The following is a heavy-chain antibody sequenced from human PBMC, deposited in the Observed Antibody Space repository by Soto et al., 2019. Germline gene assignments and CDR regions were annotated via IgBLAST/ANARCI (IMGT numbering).Heavy chain of an antibody. CDR1: GGSFSGYY. CDR3: ASLATVGMDV. CDR2: INHSGST. J-gene: IGHJ6*02. D-gene: IGHD4-17*01. Sequence: QVQLQQWGAGLLKPSETLSLTCAVYGGSFSGYYWSWIRQPPGKGLEWIGEINHSGSTNYNPSLKSRVTISVDTSKNQCSLKLSSVTAADTAVYYCASLATVGMDVWGQGTTVTVSS. V-gene: IGHV4-34*01.